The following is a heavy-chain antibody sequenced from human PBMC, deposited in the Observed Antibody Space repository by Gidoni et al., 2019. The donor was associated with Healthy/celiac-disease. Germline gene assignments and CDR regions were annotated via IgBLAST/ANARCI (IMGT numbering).Heavy chain of an antibody. CDR2: IYYSGST. Sequence: QVQLQVSGPGLVKPSETLSLTCTVSGGSISSYYWSWIRQPPGKGLEWIGYIYYSGSTNYNTSLKSRVTISVDTSKNQFYLKLSSVTAADTAVYYCARDRVAVFSYTPNYYYYGMDVWGQGTTVTVSS. CDR3: ARDRVAVFSYTPNYYYYGMDV. D-gene: IGHD6-19*01. J-gene: IGHJ6*02. CDR1: GGSISSYY. V-gene: IGHV4-59*01.